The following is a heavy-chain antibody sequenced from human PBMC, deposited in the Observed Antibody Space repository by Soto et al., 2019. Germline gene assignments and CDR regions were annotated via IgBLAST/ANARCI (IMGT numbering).Heavy chain of an antibody. CDR2: FDPEDGET. J-gene: IGHJ3*02. Sequence: EASVKVSCKVSGYTLTELSMHWVRKAPGKGLEWMGGFDPEDGETIYAQKFQGRVTMTEDTSTDTAYMELSSLRSEDTAVYYCATPGLGLRFLEWLRLHDAFDIWGQGTMVTVSS. V-gene: IGHV1-24*01. D-gene: IGHD3-3*01. CDR1: GYTLTELS. CDR3: ATPGLGLRFLEWLRLHDAFDI.